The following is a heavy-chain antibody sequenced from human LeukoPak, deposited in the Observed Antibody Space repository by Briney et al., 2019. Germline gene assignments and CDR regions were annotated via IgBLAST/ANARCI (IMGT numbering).Heavy chain of an antibody. V-gene: IGHV1-18*01. CDR2: ISAYNGNT. Sequence: VASVKVSCKASGCTFTSYGISWVRQAPGQGLEWMGWISAYNGNTNYAQKLQGRVTMTTDTSTSTAYMELRSLRSDDTAVYYCARGDGLWDANAFDIWGQGTMVTVSS. J-gene: IGHJ3*02. D-gene: IGHD5-18*01. CDR3: ARGDGLWDANAFDI. CDR1: GCTFTSYG.